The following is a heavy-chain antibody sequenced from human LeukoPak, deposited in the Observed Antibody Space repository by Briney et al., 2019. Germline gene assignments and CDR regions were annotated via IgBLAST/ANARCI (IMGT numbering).Heavy chain of an antibody. Sequence: PSETLSLTCAVYGGSFSGYYWSWIRQPPGKGLEWIGEINHSGSTNYNPSLKSRVTISVDTSKNLFSLKLSSVTAADTAVYYCARLLVRGVIIPWGQGTLVTVSS. CDR3: ARLLVRGVIIP. J-gene: IGHJ5*02. V-gene: IGHV4-34*01. CDR1: GGSFSGYY. D-gene: IGHD3-10*01. CDR2: INHSGST.